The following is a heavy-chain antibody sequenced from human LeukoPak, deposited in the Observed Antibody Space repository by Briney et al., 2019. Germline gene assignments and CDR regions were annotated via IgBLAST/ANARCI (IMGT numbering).Heavy chain of an antibody. CDR2: INPGGGST. V-gene: IGHV1-46*01. CDR1: GYTFTSYF. J-gene: IGHJ4*02. D-gene: IGHD3-3*01. CDR3: ARDGVGKYYFDY. Sequence: GASVKVSCKASGYTFTSYFMYWVRQAPGQGLEWMGLINPGGGSTRYARQFQGRVTMTRDTSTSTIYMELSSLRSDDTAVYYCARDGVGKYYFDYWGQGTLVTVSS.